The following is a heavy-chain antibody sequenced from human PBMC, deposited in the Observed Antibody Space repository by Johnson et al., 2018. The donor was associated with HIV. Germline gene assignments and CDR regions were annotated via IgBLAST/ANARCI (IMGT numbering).Heavy chain of an antibody. V-gene: IGHV3-7*03. CDR1: GFTFSSYA. CDR3: AKVCYSGSYRDASDI. D-gene: IGHD1-26*01. J-gene: IGHJ3*02. CDR2: IKQDGSEK. Sequence: VQLVESGGGVVQPGRSLRLSCAASGFTFSSYAMHWVRQAPGKGLEWVANIKQDGSEKYYVDSVKGRFTISRDNAKNSLYLQMNSLRAEDTALYYCAKVCYSGSYRDASDIWGQGTMVTVSS.